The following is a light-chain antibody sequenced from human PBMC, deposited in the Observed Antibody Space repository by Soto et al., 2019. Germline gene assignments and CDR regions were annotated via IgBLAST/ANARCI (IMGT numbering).Light chain of an antibody. V-gene: IGKV1-5*03. CDR3: QHYSGYST. J-gene: IGKJ1*01. Sequence: DIQMTQSPSTLSASLGDRVTITCRASQSISPWLAWYQQKPGTAPKLLIYKASSLESGVPSRFSGSASGTEFTLTISSLQPDDFATYYCQHYSGYSTFGQGTKVDIK. CDR2: KAS. CDR1: QSISPW.